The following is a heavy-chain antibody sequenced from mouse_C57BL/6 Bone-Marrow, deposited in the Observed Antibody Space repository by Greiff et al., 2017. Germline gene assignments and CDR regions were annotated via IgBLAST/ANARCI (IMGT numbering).Heavy chain of an antibody. D-gene: IGHD1-1*01. Sequence: QVQLKESGPELVKPGASVKISCKASGYAFSSSWMNWVKQRPGKGLEWIGRIYPGDGDTNYNGKFKGKATLTADKSSSTAYMQLSSLTSEDSAVYFCARGGYYYYGSSSLFDYWGQGTTLTVSS. CDR2: IYPGDGDT. CDR1: GYAFSSSW. CDR3: ARGGYYYYGSSSLFDY. J-gene: IGHJ2*01. V-gene: IGHV1-82*01.